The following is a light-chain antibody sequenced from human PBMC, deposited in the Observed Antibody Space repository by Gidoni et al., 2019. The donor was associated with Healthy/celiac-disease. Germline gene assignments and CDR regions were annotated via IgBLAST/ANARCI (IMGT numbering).Light chain of an antibody. CDR2: AAS. CDR3: QQSYSTPPYT. CDR1: QSISSY. Sequence: DIQITQSPSSLSASVGDRVTITCRASQSISSYLNWYQQKPGKAPKLLIYAASSLQSGVPSRFSGSGAGTDFTLTISSLQPEEFATYYCQQSYSTPPYTFGQGTKLEIK. V-gene: IGKV1-39*01. J-gene: IGKJ2*01.